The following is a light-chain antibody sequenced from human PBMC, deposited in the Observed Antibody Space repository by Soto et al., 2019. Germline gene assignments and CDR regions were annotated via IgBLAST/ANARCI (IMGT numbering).Light chain of an antibody. CDR2: GAS. V-gene: IGKV3-20*01. CDR3: QEYDTSPLT. CDR1: QSVTSSN. J-gene: IGKJ4*01. Sequence: ETVLTQSPGTLSLSPGERVTLSCRASQSVTSSNLAWYQQKPGQAPSLLISGASTRATGIPDRFIGGGSGTDFTLTISRLEPEDFAVYYCQEYDTSPLTFGGGTKVEI.